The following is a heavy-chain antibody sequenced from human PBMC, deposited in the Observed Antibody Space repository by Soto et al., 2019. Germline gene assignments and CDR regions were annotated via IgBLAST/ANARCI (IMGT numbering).Heavy chain of an antibody. J-gene: IGHJ4*02. CDR1: GLNFRGDY. CDR3: ARQGDSTMAIFDY. V-gene: IGHV4-34*01. D-gene: IGHD5-18*01. Sequence: SETLSLTSAFYGLNFRGDYWSWIRQPPGKGLEWVGEINGRGSTKYNPSLKSRVTMSVDPSKNQFSLKLTSVTAADTAVYYCARQGDSTMAIFDYWGQGALVTVSS. CDR2: INGRGST.